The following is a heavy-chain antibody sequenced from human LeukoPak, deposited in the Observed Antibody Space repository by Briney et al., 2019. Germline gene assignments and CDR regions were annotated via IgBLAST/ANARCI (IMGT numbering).Heavy chain of an antibody. Sequence: PSETLSLTCTVSGGSISSYYWSWIRQPPGKGLEWIGYIYYSGSTNYNPSLKSPVTISVDTSKNQFSLKLSSVTAADTAVYYCARDRTGNNWFDPWGQGTLVTVSS. CDR2: IYYSGST. CDR1: GGSISSYY. V-gene: IGHV4-59*01. J-gene: IGHJ5*02. CDR3: ARDRTGNNWFDP. D-gene: IGHD1-1*01.